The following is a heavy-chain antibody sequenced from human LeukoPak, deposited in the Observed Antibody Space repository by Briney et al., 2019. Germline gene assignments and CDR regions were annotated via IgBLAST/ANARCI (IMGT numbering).Heavy chain of an antibody. CDR2: INHSGST. CDR3: ARGRGVTYLDY. D-gene: IGHD2-21*02. Sequence: PSETLSLTCAVYGGSFSGYYWSWIRQPPGKGLEWIGEINHSGSTNYNPSLKSRVTISVDTSKSQFSLKLSSVAAADTAVYYCARGRGVTYLDYWGQGTLVTVSS. V-gene: IGHV4-34*01. CDR1: GGSFSGYY. J-gene: IGHJ4*02.